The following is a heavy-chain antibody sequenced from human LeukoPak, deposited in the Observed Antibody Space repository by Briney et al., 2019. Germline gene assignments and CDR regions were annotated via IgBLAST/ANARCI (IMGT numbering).Heavy chain of an antibody. CDR3: ARVGCSGGSCQFVYCDS. Sequence: GGSLRLSCAASGFTFSSYAMNWVRQAPGKGLEWIGFIRSEAYGGTTEYAASEKGRFTISRDDSESIAYLQINSLKTEDTAVYYCARVGCSGGSCQFVYCDSWGEGILVTVSS. CDR2: IRSEAYGGTT. V-gene: IGHV3-49*04. D-gene: IGHD2-15*01. CDR1: GFTFSSYA. J-gene: IGHJ4*02.